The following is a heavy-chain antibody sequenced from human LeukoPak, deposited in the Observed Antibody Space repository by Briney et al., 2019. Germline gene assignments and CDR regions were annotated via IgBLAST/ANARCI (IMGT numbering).Heavy chain of an antibody. CDR1: GYTFTSYG. V-gene: IGHV1-18*01. D-gene: IGHD5/OR15-5a*01. CDR3: ARPVVSGNFDY. Sequence: GASVKVSCMASGYTFTSYGISWVRQAPGQGLEWMGWISGYSGNTKYAQKLQGRVTMTTDTSTTTAYMELRSLRSDDTAVYYCARPVVSGNFDYWGQGTLVTVSS. J-gene: IGHJ4*02. CDR2: ISGYSGNT.